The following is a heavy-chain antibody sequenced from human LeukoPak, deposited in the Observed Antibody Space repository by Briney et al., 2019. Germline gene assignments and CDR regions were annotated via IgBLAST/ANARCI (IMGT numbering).Heavy chain of an antibody. CDR3: ASADYTANDY. V-gene: IGHV1-2*02. J-gene: IGHJ4*02. Sequence: ASVKVSCKASGYTFTAYYIHWVRQAPGQGLEWMGWINPNSGGTNSAQKFQGRVTMTRDTSISTAYMELSRLTSDDTAVYYCASADYTANDYWGQGTLVTVSS. CDR2: INPNSGGT. CDR1: GYTFTAYY. D-gene: IGHD5-18*01.